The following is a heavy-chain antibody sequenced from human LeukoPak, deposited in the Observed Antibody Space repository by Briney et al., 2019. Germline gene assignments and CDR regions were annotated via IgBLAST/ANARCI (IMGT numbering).Heavy chain of an antibody. V-gene: IGHV3-23*01. Sequence: GGSLRLSCAASGFTFSGCAMSWVRQAPGKGLEWVSAIRGSGDYSYYADSVRDRFTISRDNSKNTLYLQMNSLRAEDTAIYYCAKGLFDWLSDTDYWGQGTLVTVSS. J-gene: IGHJ4*02. CDR1: GFTFSGCA. CDR3: AKGLFDWLSDTDY. CDR2: IRGSGDYS. D-gene: IGHD3-9*01.